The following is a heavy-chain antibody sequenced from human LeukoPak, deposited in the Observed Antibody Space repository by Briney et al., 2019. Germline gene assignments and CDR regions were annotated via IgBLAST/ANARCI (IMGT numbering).Heavy chain of an antibody. Sequence: GGSLRLSCAASGFTFSSYEINWVRQAPGKGLEWVSYISIGGGTIYYADSVKGRFTISRDNAKNSLFLQMNSLRAEDTAVYYCARGWNYLDYWGQGTLVTVSS. V-gene: IGHV3-48*03. J-gene: IGHJ4*02. D-gene: IGHD1-1*01. CDR3: ARGWNYLDY. CDR1: GFTFSSYE. CDR2: ISIGGGTI.